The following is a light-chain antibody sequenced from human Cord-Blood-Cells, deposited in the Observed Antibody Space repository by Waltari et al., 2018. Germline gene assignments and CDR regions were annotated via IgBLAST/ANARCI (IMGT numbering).Light chain of an antibody. CDR2: DAS. CDR3: QQRSNWLT. V-gene: IGKV3-11*01. J-gene: IGKJ4*01. Sequence: EIVLTQSPATLSLSPGERATLSCRASQSVSSYLAWYQQKPGQAPRLLTYDASNRATGIPARFSGSGSGTDFTLTISSLEPEDFAVYYCQQRSNWLTFGGGTKVEIK. CDR1: QSVSSY.